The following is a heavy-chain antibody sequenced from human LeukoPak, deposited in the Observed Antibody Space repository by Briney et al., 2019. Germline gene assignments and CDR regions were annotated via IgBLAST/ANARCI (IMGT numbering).Heavy chain of an antibody. CDR2: IYPGDSDT. CDR3: ARRDGYDSTTFDY. CDR1: GYSFSSYW. V-gene: IGHV5-51*07. Sequence: GASLKISCKGSGYSFSSYWIGWVHQMPGKGQEWIGIIYPGDSDTRYSPSFQGQITISADKSISTAYLQWSILKASDTAMYYCARRDGYDSTTFDYWGQETLVTVSS. D-gene: IGHD5-24*01. J-gene: IGHJ4*02.